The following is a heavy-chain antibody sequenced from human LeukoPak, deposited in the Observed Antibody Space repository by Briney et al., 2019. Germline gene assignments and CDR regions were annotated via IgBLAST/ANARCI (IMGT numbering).Heavy chain of an antibody. Sequence: PSETLSLTCTISGASISTGGFYWTWIRQPPGEGLEWIGYIYYTGSVDYNASLKSRLTISSDTSKNRFSLKLNSVTAADTAVYYCARDHSYYFGSQTSTLDVWGQGTAVTVSS. D-gene: IGHD3-10*01. V-gene: IGHV4-31*03. J-gene: IGHJ6*02. CDR2: IYYTGSV. CDR1: GASISTGGFY. CDR3: ARDHSYYFGSQTSTLDV.